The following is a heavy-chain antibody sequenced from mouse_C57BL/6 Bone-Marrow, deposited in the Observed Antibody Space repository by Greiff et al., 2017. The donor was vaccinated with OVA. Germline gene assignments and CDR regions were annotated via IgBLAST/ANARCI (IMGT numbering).Heavy chain of an antibody. D-gene: IGHD3-2*02. CDR3: AQLRNDY. CDR1: GYTFTSYW. Sequence: QVQLQQPGAELVKPGASVKMSCKASGYTFTSYWITWVKQRPGQGLEWIGVLYPGCGSNNYNEKFKSKATLTVDTSSSTAYMQLSILTSEDAAVYYCAQLRNDYWGQGTTLTVSS. V-gene: IGHV1-55*01. J-gene: IGHJ2*01. CDR2: LYPGCGSN.